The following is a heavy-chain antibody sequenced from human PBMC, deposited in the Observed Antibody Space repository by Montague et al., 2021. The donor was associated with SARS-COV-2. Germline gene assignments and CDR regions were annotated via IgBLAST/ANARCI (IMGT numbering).Heavy chain of an antibody. J-gene: IGHJ6*02. V-gene: IGHV4-39*01. D-gene: IGHD2-2*01. CDR1: GGSISSRSYY. CDR3: ASALGYCSSTSCYSVYGMDV. Sequence: SETLSLTCTVSGGSISSRSYYWGWIRQPPGKGLEWIGSIYYSGSTYYNPSLKSRVTISVDTSKNQFSLKLSSVTAADTAVYYCASALGYCSSTSCYSVYGMDVWGQGTTVTVSS. CDR2: IYYSGST.